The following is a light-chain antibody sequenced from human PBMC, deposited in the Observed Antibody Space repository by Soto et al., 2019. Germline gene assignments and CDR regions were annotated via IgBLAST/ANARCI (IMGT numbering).Light chain of an antibody. Sequence: QSALTKPASVPGSPEQSITISGTGASSDFGAYNYVSWYQQHPGKAPKLMIYEVTNRPSGVSDRFSGSKSGNTASLTISGLQAEDEADYYCSSYTSSSTLYVFGSGTKVTVL. CDR2: EVT. CDR1: SSDFGAYNY. J-gene: IGLJ1*01. V-gene: IGLV2-14*01. CDR3: SSYTSSSTLYV.